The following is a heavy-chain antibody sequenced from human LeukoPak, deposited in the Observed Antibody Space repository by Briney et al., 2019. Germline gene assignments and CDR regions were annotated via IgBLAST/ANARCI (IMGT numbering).Heavy chain of an antibody. Sequence: ASLTVSCKASGFTFPSYDINWVRQATGQGLEWMGWMNPNSGNTGYAQKFQGRVTMTRNTSISTAYMELSSLRSEDTAVYYCAGCGRMVRGLIITYYMDVWGQGTTVTVSS. CDR2: MNPNSGNT. CDR3: AGCGRMVRGLIITYYMDV. V-gene: IGHV1-8*01. CDR1: GFTFPSYD. D-gene: IGHD3-10*01. J-gene: IGHJ6*03.